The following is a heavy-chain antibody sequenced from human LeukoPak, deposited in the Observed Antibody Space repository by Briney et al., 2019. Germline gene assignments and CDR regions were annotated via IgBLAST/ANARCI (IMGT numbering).Heavy chain of an antibody. V-gene: IGHV3-30*04. CDR2: TSYDGNNK. D-gene: IGHD5-18*01. CDR1: GFTFSSYA. CDR3: AKDVIKGSPLWVDYFDY. Sequence: PGGSLRLSCAASGFTFSSYAVHWVRQAPGKGLEWVAVTSYDGNNKFYADSVKGRFTISRDNSKNTLYLQMNSLRAEDTAVYYCAKDVIKGSPLWVDYFDYWGQGTLVTVSS. J-gene: IGHJ4*02.